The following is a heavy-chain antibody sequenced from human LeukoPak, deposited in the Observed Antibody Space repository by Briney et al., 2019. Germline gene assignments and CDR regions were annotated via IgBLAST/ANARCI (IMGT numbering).Heavy chain of an antibody. Sequence: AETLSLTCTVFVDSISGSKYFWGWIRQPPGKGLEWIGNFYSGGSTYYNPSLKRRVAISEDTSGKQFSLRLGSETAADTAVYFCARVGSGLNLYYFDYWGQGILVTVSS. CDR3: ARVGSGLNLYYFDY. CDR2: FYSGGST. J-gene: IGHJ4*02. CDR1: VDSISGSKYF. V-gene: IGHV4-39*07. D-gene: IGHD3-3*01.